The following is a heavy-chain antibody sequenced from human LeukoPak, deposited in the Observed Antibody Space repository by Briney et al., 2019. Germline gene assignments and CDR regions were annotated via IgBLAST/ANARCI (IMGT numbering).Heavy chain of an antibody. CDR3: ARVRYCSSTSCYPFDY. CDR1: GGTFSSYA. CDR2: IIPIFGTA. Sequence: SVKVSCKASGGTFSSYAISWVRQAPGQGLEWMGGIIPIFGTANYAQKFQGRVTITTDEFTSTAYMELSSLRSEDTAVYYCARVRYCSSTSCYPFDYWGQETLVTVSS. D-gene: IGHD2-2*01. V-gene: IGHV1-69*05. J-gene: IGHJ4*02.